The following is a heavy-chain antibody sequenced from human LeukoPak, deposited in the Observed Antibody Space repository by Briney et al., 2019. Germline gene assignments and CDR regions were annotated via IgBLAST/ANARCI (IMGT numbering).Heavy chain of an antibody. D-gene: IGHD4-17*01. J-gene: IGHJ6*03. Sequence: GGSLRLSCAASGFTFSSYGMSWVRQAPGKGLEWVSAISGSGGSTYYADSVKGRFTISRDNSKNTLYLQMNSLRAEDTAVYYCAKRTYTVTWWHYYYYMDVWGKGTTVTISS. CDR3: AKRTYTVTWWHYYYYMDV. V-gene: IGHV3-23*01. CDR1: GFTFSSYG. CDR2: ISGSGGST.